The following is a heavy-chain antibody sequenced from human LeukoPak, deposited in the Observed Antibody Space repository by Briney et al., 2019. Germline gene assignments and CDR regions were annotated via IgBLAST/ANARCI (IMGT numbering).Heavy chain of an antibody. CDR1: GGTFSSYA. J-gene: IGHJ4*02. V-gene: IGHV1-69*13. D-gene: IGHD3-22*01. CDR2: IIPIFGTA. Sequence: ASVKVSCKASGGTFSSYAISWVRQAPGQGLEWMGGIIPIFGTANYAQKFQGRVTITADESTSTAYMELSSLRAEDTAVYYCARPTYYYDSSGYPFGYWGQGTLVTVSS. CDR3: ARPTYYYDSSGYPFGY.